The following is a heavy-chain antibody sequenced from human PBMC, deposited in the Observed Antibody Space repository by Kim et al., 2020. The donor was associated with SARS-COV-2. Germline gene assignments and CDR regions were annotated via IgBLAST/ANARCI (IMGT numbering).Heavy chain of an antibody. V-gene: IGHV3-9*01. J-gene: IGHJ6*02. D-gene: IGHD6-19*01. CDR1: GFTFDDYA. Sequence: GGSLRLSCAASGFTFDDYAMHWVRQAPGKGLEWVSGISWNSGSIGYADSVKGRFTISRDNAKNSLYLQMNSLRAEDTALYYCATGWTYYYYGMDVWGQGTTVTVSS. CDR3: ATGWTYYYYGMDV. CDR2: ISWNSGSI.